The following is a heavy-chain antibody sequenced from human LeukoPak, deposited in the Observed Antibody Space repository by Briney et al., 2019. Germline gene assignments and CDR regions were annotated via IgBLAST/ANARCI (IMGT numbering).Heavy chain of an antibody. Sequence: SQTLSLTCAISGDSVSSNSAAWNWIRQSPSRGLEWLGRTYYRSKRYNDYAVSVKSRITINPDTSKNQFSLQLNSVTPEDTAVYYCARDTFFYDLDTHYFDYWGQGTLVTVSS. CDR3: ARDTFFYDLDTHYFDY. D-gene: IGHD5/OR15-5a*01. CDR2: TYYRSKRYN. V-gene: IGHV6-1*01. CDR1: GDSVSSNSAA. J-gene: IGHJ4*02.